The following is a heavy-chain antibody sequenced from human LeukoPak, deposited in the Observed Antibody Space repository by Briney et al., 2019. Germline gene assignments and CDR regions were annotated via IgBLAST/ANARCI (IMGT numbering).Heavy chain of an antibody. CDR3: ASQDLGHYKHDQ. CDR2: IYTTVTI. Sequence: PSETLSLTFTVSGGSITSYYWHWIRQPAGKGLEWIGRIYTTVTINYNPSLKSRVTMSVDTSKNQFSLKLTSVTAADTAVYYCASQDLGHYKHDQWSQRTLVTVSS. J-gene: IGHJ4*02. CDR1: GGSITSYY. V-gene: IGHV4-4*07. D-gene: IGHD4-11*01.